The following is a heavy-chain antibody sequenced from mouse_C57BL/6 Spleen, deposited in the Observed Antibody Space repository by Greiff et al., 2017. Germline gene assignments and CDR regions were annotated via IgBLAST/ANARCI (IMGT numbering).Heavy chain of an antibody. CDR1: GFNIKNTY. CDR2: FDPANGNT. D-gene: IGHD1-1*01. Sequence: VQLQQTVAELVRPGASVKLSCTASGFNIKNTYMHWVKQRPEQGLEWIGRFDPANGNTKYAPKFQGKATITADTSSNTAYLQLSSLTSESTFISYCAREPITMVVANHYYAMDYWGQGTSVTVSS. J-gene: IGHJ4*01. V-gene: IGHV14-3*01. CDR3: AREPITMVVANHYYAMDY.